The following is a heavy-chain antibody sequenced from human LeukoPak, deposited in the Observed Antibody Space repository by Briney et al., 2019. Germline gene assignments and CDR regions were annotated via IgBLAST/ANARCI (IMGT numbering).Heavy chain of an antibody. Sequence: GGSLRLSCAASGFTFSSYSMNWVRQAPGKGLEWVSSISSSSSYIYYADSVKGRFTISRDNAKNSLYLQMNSLRAEDTAVYYCARAASGYDLGEFDYWGQGTLVTVSS. J-gene: IGHJ4*02. CDR1: GFTFSSYS. V-gene: IGHV3-21*01. CDR2: ISSSSSYI. CDR3: ARAASGYDLGEFDY. D-gene: IGHD5-12*01.